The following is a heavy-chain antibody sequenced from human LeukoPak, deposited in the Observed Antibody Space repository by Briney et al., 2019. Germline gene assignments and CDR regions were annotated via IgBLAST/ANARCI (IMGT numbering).Heavy chain of an antibody. V-gene: IGHV3-30*02. Sequence: GGSLRLSCAASGLTFSRNGMHWVRQAPGKGLEWLAFIQYDGRSKYYADSVKGRFTVSRDNSKNTLWLQMNILRVEDTAVYYCAREVSAQAIHGFDPWGQGTLVTVSS. CDR1: GLTFSRNG. J-gene: IGHJ5*02. CDR3: AREVSAQAIHGFDP. D-gene: IGHD2-21*01. CDR2: IQYDGRSK.